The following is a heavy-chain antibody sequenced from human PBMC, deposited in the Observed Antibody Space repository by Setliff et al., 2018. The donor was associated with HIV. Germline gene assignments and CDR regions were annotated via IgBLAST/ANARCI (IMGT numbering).Heavy chain of an antibody. CDR2: IIPMLGVA. V-gene: IGHV1-69*10. CDR3: ARVHRGYYDSSGYLGFDP. CDR1: GGTFSSYP. J-gene: IGHJ5*02. D-gene: IGHD3-22*01. Sequence: SVKVSCKASGGTFSSYPISWVRQAPGQGLEWMGGIIPMLGVANYAQKFQGRVTITADESTSTTCMDLSSLRSEDTAVYYCARVHRGYYDSSGYLGFDPWGQGTLGTVS.